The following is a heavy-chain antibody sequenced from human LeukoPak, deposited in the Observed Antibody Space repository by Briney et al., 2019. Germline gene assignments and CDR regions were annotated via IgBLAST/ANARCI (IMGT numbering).Heavy chain of an antibody. CDR2: IYPGDSRT. V-gene: IGHV5-51*01. CDR3: ARHSVSRTSPSDPFNI. CDR1: GYNFTSHW. J-gene: IGHJ3*02. Sequence: GESRKISCKGSGYNFTSHWIGWVRQMPGKGLEWMGIIYPGDSRTRDSPSFQGQVTVSVDKSISTAYLQWSSLKASDTAMYYCARHSVSRTSPSDPFNIWGQGTMVTVSS. D-gene: IGHD3-16*01.